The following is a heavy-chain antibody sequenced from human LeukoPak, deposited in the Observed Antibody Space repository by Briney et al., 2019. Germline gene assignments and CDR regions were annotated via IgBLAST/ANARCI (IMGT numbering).Heavy chain of an antibody. J-gene: IGHJ4*02. D-gene: IGHD3-10*01. CDR1: AFTITTYA. Sequence: PGGSLRLSCAASAFTITTYAMSWVRQAPGKGRECVSTISGSGVGANYADSVKGRFTISRDNPNNTLYLQVNSLRAEDTAVYYCAKADYYDFDSWGQGTLVTVSS. CDR2: ISGSGVGA. CDR3: AKADYYDFDS. V-gene: IGHV3-23*01.